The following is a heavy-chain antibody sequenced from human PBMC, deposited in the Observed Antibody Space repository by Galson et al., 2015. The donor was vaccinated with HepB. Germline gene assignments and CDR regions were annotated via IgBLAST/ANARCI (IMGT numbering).Heavy chain of an antibody. D-gene: IGHD1-26*01. CDR2: ISYDGSNK. J-gene: IGHJ1*01. CDR1: GFTFSSYC. V-gene: IGHV3-30*18. Sequence: SLRLSCAASGFTFSSYCMHWVRQAPGKGLEWVAVISYDGSNKYYADSVKGRFTISRDNSKNTLYLQMNSLRAEDTAVYYCAKEFVVGATRRAEYFQHWGQGTLVTVSS. CDR3: AKEFVVGATRRAEYFQH.